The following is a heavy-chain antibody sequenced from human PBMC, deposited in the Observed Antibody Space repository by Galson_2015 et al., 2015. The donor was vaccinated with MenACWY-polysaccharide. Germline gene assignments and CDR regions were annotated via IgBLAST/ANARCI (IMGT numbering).Heavy chain of an antibody. J-gene: IGHJ4*02. D-gene: IGHD3-10*01. CDR3: SRVILYYESSIDYYGFDY. CDR2: ISAYNGDT. Sequence: SVKVSCKASGYTFTNYGINWVRQAPGQGLEWVGWISAYNGDTNYAQRFQGRVTMTTETSTNTAYLELRGLRSDDTSVYYCSRVILYYESSIDYYGFDYWGQGTLVTVSS. V-gene: IGHV1-18*01. CDR1: GYTFTNYG.